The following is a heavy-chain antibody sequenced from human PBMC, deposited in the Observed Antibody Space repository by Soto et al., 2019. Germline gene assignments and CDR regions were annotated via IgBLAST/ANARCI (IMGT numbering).Heavy chain of an antibody. J-gene: IGHJ5*01. CDR1: GFTFTSYA. CDR3: AKLRYFDWSSYNWFEY. CDR2: ISGSGATT. Sequence: SIRLSRGAAGFTFTSYAMNRIRQAPGKGLEWVSGISGSGATTSYADSVKGRFTVSRDNSKNTLYLQMNSLRVEDTAVYYCAKLRYFDWSSYNWFEYWGQGTPVTVSS. V-gene: IGHV3-23*01. D-gene: IGHD3-9*01.